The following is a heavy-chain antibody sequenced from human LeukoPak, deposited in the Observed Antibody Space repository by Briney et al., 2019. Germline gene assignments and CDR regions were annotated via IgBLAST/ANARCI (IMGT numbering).Heavy chain of an antibody. Sequence: GGSLRLSCAASGFTFSSYAMHWVRQAPGKGLEWVAVISYDGSNKYYADSVKGRFTISRDNSKNTLYLQMNSLRAEDTAVYYCARDNYGDYGDYWGQGTLVTVSS. CDR3: ARDNYGDYGDY. CDR2: ISYDGSNK. V-gene: IGHV3-30-3*01. D-gene: IGHD4-17*01. CDR1: GFTFSSYA. J-gene: IGHJ4*02.